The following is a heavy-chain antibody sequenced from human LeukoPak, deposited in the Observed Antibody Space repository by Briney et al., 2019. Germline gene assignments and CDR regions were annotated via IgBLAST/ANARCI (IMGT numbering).Heavy chain of an antibody. CDR2: IGTLSDT. J-gene: IGHJ4*02. CDR1: GFTFNKYD. CDR3: ARGRHNNYYDSSGYYPY. D-gene: IGHD3-22*01. Sequence: PGGSLRLSCAASGFTFNKYDLHWVRQVTGKGLEWVSAIGTLSDTSYADSVKGRFTISRENAKNSLYLQMNSLRVEDTAVYYCARGRHNNYYDSSGYYPYWGQGILVTVSS. V-gene: IGHV3-13*01.